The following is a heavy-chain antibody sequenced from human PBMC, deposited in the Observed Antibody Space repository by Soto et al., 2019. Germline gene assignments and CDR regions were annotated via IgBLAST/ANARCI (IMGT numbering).Heavy chain of an antibody. CDR2: IDPSDSYT. CDR3: ARVEQLVPAFDP. CDR1: GYSFTSYW. D-gene: IGHD6-6*01. V-gene: IGHV5-10-1*04. Sequence: GESLKISCKGSGYSFTSYWISWVRQMPGKGLEWMGRIDPSDSYTNYSPSFQGQVTISADKSISTAYLQWSSLKASDSAMYYCARVEQLVPAFDPWGRGTLVTVSS. J-gene: IGHJ5*02.